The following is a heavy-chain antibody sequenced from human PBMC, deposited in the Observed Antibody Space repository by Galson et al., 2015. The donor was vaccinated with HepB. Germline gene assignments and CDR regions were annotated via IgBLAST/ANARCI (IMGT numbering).Heavy chain of an antibody. CDR2: IDPSDSYT. J-gene: IGHJ6*02. Sequence: QSGAEVKKPGESLRISCKGSGYSFTSYWISWVRQMPGKGLEWMGRIDPSDSYTNYSPSFQGHVTISADKSISTAYLQWSSLKASDTAMYYCARPSSSWDYYYYGMDVWGQGTTVTVSS. D-gene: IGHD6-13*01. CDR3: ARPSSSWDYYYYGMDV. V-gene: IGHV5-10-1*01. CDR1: GYSFTSYW.